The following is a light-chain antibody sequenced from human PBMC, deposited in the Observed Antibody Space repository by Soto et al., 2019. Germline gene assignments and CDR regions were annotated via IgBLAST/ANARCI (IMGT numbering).Light chain of an antibody. CDR2: DVD. V-gene: IGLV2-11*01. CDR3: CSNAGSYPFV. J-gene: IGLJ1*01. Sequence: QSALTQPRSVSGSPGQSVTISCTGTSSDVGGYNYVSWYQHHTGKAPKLMIYDVDKRPSGVPGRFSGSKSGNTASLTISGLQAEDEADYYGCSNAGSYPFVFGTGTKVTVL. CDR1: SSDVGGYNY.